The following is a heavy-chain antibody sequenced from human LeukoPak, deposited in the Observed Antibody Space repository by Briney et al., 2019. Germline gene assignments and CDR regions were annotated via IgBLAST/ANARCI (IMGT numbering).Heavy chain of an antibody. D-gene: IGHD2-21*01. Sequence: SETLSLTCTVSGGSISSSSYYWGWIRQPPGKGLEWIGEINHSGSTNYNPSLKSRVTISVDTSKNQFSLKLSSVTAADTAVYYCARGDVWDAFDIWGQGTMVTVSS. J-gene: IGHJ3*02. V-gene: IGHV4-39*07. CDR3: ARGDVWDAFDI. CDR2: INHSGST. CDR1: GGSISSSSYY.